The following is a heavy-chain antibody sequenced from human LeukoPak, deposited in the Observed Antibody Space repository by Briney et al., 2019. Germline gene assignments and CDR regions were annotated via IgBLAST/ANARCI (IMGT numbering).Heavy chain of an antibody. V-gene: IGHV4-59*12. CDR1: GGSISSYY. Sequence: SETLSLTCTVSGGSISSYYWSWIRQPPGKGLEWIGYIYYSGSTNYNPSLRSRVTISVDTSKNQFSLKLSSVTAADTAVYYCARGDTYYYDSSGYSPRVFDYWGQGTLVTVSS. CDR2: IYYSGST. D-gene: IGHD3-22*01. J-gene: IGHJ4*02. CDR3: ARGDTYYYDSSGYSPRVFDY.